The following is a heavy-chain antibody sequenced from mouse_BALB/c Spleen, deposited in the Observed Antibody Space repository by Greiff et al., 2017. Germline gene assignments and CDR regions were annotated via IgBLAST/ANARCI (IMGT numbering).Heavy chain of an antibody. CDR3: ARRAGSSYYYAMDY. D-gene: IGHD1-1*01. Sequence: QVQLQQSGAELVMPGASVKMSCKASGYTFTDYWMHWVKQRPGQGLEWIGAIDTSDSYTSYNQKFKGKATLTVDESSSTAYMQLSSLTSEDSAVYYCARRAGSSYYYAMDYWGQGTSVTVSS. J-gene: IGHJ4*01. CDR1: GYTFTDYW. V-gene: IGHV1-69*01. CDR2: IDTSDSYT.